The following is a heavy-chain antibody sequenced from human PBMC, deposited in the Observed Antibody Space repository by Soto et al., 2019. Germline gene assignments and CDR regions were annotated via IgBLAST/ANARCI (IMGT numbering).Heavy chain of an antibody. CDR2: ISYGGSNK. Sequence: QVQLVESGGGVVQPGRSLRLSCAASGFTFSSYAMHWVRQAPGKGLEWVGVISYGGSNKYYADSVKGRFTISRDNSKNTLYLHMNSLRAEDTAVYYCARERDSSSWYNYYYGMDVWGQGTTVTVSS. D-gene: IGHD6-13*01. CDR3: ARERDSSSWYNYYYGMDV. V-gene: IGHV3-30-3*01. CDR1: GFTFSSYA. J-gene: IGHJ6*02.